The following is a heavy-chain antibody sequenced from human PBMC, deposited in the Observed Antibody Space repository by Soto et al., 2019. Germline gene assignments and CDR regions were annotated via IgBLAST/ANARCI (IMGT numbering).Heavy chain of an antibody. J-gene: IGHJ3*02. V-gene: IGHV4-31*03. CDR2: IYYSGST. D-gene: IGHD5-12*01. CDR3: ARVDPTHDAFDI. Sequence: SETLSLTCTVSGGSISSGDFYWSWIRQHPGQGLEWIGYIYYSGSTNYNPSLKSRVSISVDTSKNQFSLRLSSVTAADTAVYYCARVDPTHDAFDIWGPGTMVTVSS. CDR1: GGSISSGDFY.